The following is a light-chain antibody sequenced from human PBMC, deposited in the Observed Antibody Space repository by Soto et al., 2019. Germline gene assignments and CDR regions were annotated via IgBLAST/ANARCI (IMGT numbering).Light chain of an antibody. CDR1: QSVDSSN. CDR3: QQYGSSPRT. V-gene: IGKV3-20*01. J-gene: IGKJ1*01. CDR2: GAS. Sequence: EIVLTQSPGTLSLSPGDRATLSCRASQSVDSSNLAWYQQRPGQAPRLLIHGASSRAPDIPDRFSGSGSGTDFTLTISGLEVDDFAVYYCQQYGSSPRTFGQGTKVDI.